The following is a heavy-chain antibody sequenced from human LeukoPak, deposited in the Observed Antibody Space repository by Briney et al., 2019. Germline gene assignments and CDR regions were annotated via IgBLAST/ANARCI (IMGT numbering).Heavy chain of an antibody. CDR2: INAGNGNT. CDR1: RFTFSTYG. D-gene: IGHD2-8*01. Sequence: PGGSLRLSCAASRFTFSTYGMSWVRQAPGQRLEWMGWINAGNGNTKYSQKFQGRVTITRDTSASTAYMELSSLRSEDTAVYYCARAGLDIVLMDVWGQGTTVTV. CDR3: ARAGLDIVLMDV. J-gene: IGHJ6*02. V-gene: IGHV1-3*01.